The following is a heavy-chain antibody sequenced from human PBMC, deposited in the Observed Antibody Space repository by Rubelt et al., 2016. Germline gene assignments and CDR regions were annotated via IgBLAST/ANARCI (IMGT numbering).Heavy chain of an antibody. V-gene: IGHV1-18*01. Sequence: QGQLVQSGAEVKKPGASVKVSCKASGYTFTSYGISWVRKAPGHGLEWRGWISAYDGNTNYAQKLQGSVTMTTDTSTSTAYMELRSLRSDDTAVYYCARVISGVEYSSSWHFDYWGQGTLFTVSS. CDR3: ARVISGVEYSSSWHFDY. CDR2: ISAYDGNT. CDR1: GYTFTSYG. D-gene: IGHD6-13*01. J-gene: IGHJ4*02.